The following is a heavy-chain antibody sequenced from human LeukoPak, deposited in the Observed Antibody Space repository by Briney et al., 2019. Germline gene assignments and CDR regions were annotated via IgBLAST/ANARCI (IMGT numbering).Heavy chain of an antibody. V-gene: IGHV1-46*02. CDR1: GYPFDNFG. J-gene: IGHJ4*02. Sequence: ASVKVSCKASGYPFDNFGLTWVRQAPGQGLEWMAMINPSGGSTNYAQKFQGRVTMTRDTSTSTAYMELSSLRSGDTALYYCARGGSEQLSPPFDSWGQGTLVTVSS. D-gene: IGHD3-10*01. CDR2: INPSGGST. CDR3: ARGGSEQLSPPFDS.